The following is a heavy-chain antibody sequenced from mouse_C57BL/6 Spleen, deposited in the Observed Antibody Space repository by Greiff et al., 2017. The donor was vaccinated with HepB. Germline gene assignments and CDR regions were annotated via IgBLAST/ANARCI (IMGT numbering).Heavy chain of an antibody. Sequence: EVKLVESGGGLVQSGRSLRLSCATSGFTFSDFYMEWVRQAPGKGLEWIAASRNKANDYTTEYSASVKGRFIVSRDTSQSILYLQMNALRAEDTAIYYCARAPAYYSNYYWYFDVWGTGTTVTVSS. V-gene: IGHV7-1*01. J-gene: IGHJ1*03. CDR2: SRNKANDYTT. D-gene: IGHD2-5*01. CDR3: ARAPAYYSNYYWYFDV. CDR1: GFTFSDFY.